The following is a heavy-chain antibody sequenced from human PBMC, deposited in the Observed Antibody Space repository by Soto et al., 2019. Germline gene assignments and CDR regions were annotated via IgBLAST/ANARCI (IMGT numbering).Heavy chain of an antibody. CDR3: ARAPTMVRGVLYHRLGYFDY. D-gene: IGHD3-10*01. V-gene: IGHV4-30-2*01. CDR2: IYHSGST. Sequence: KTSETLSLTCAVSGGSISSGGYSWSWIRQPPGKGLEWIGYIYHSGSTYYNPSLKSRVTISVDRSKNQFSLKLSSATAADTAVYYCARAPTMVRGVLYHRLGYFDYWGQGTLVTVSS. CDR1: GGSISSGGYS. J-gene: IGHJ4*02.